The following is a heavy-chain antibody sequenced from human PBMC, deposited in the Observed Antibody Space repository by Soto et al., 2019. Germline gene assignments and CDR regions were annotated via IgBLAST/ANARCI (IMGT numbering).Heavy chain of an antibody. D-gene: IGHD6-6*01. Sequence: GGSLRLSCAASGFTFSSYGMHWVRQAPGKGLEWVAVISYDGSNKYYADSVKGRFTISRDNSKNTLYLQMNSLRAEDTAVYYCAKDEYSSSSNWFDPWGQGTLVTVSS. CDR1: GFTFSSYG. J-gene: IGHJ5*02. V-gene: IGHV3-30*18. CDR2: ISYDGSNK. CDR3: AKDEYSSSSNWFDP.